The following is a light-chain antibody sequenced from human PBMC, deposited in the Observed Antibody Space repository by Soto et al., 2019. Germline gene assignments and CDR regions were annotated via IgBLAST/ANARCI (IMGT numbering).Light chain of an antibody. CDR1: QSVSSNY. CDR2: YPS. Sequence: EIVLTQSPGTLSLSPGERASLSCRASQSVSSNYLAWFQQKPGQAPRLLSSYPSSRATGIPDRFSGSGSGTDFTLTISRLEPEDFAVYYCQQRSNWPLTFGGGTKVEI. J-gene: IGKJ4*01. V-gene: IGKV3D-20*02. CDR3: QQRSNWPLT.